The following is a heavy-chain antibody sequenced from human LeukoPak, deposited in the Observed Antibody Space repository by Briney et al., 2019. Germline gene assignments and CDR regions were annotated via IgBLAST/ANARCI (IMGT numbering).Heavy chain of an antibody. J-gene: IGHJ4*02. D-gene: IGHD6-13*01. V-gene: IGHV1-18*01. CDR2: ISAYNGNT. CDR3: ARDRGQLVAYYFDY. CDR1: GYTFTSYG. Sequence: GASVKVSCKASGYTFTSYGISWVRQAPGQGLEWMGWISAYNGNTNYAQKLQGRVTMTTDTSTSTAYMELRSLRSDDTAVYYCARDRGQLVAYYFDYWGQGTLVTVSS.